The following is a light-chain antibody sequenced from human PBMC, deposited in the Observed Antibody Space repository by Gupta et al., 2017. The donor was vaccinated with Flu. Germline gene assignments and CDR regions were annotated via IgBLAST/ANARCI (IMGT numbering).Light chain of an antibody. CDR2: GDT. CDR1: SSNIGAGYD. J-gene: IGLJ2*01. Sequence: SVLTQPPSVSGAPGQRVTISCTGSSSNIGAGYDVHWYQHLPGTAPKLLIHGDTNRPSGVPDRFSGSKSGTSASLAITGLQAEDEADYYCQSYDSSLNAVVFGGGTKLTVL. CDR3: QSYDSSLNAVV. V-gene: IGLV1-40*01.